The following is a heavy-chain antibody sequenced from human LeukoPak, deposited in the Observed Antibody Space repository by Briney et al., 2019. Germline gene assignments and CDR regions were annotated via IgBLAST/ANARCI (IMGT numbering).Heavy chain of an antibody. CDR1: GGSFSGYF. D-gene: IGHD3-16*02. J-gene: IGHJ2*01. Sequence: KPSETLSLTCAVYGGSFSGYFWEWIRQPPGKGLEWIGEINHSGTSNSNPSPKTRATISVDTSKNQFSLKLRSVTAADTAVYYCARALQENYVRGSFRPLRRYFDRWGRGTLVAVSS. CDR3: ARALQENYVRGSFRPLRRYFDR. V-gene: IGHV4-34*01. CDR2: INHSGTS.